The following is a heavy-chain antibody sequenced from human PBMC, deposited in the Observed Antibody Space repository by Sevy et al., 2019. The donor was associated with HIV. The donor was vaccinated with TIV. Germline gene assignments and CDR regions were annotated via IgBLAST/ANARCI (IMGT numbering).Heavy chain of an antibody. CDR3: ARGGETPRGFDP. Sequence: SETLSLTCAVSGGSISSVNWWHWVRQPPGKGLGWIGEIYHSGRTYYKPSLKGRVTISVDNSKNQFSLQLGSVTAADTAVYYCARGGETPRGFDPWGQGSLVTVSS. CDR2: IYHSGRT. CDR1: GGSISSVNW. V-gene: IGHV4-4*02. J-gene: IGHJ5*02. D-gene: IGHD3-16*01.